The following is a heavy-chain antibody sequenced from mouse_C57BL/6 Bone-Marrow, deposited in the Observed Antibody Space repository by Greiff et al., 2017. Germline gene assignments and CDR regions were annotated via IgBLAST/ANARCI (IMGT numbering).Heavy chain of an antibody. Sequence: VQLQQSGAELVRPGASVKLSCTASGFNFKDYYMHWVKQRPELGLEWIGRIDPEDGDTEYAPKFQGKATMTADTSSNTAYLQLSSLTSEDTAVYYSTRGGLGAYWGQGTLVTVSA. D-gene: IGHD3-1*01. V-gene: IGHV14-1*01. J-gene: IGHJ3*01. CDR1: GFNFKDYY. CDR3: TRGGLGAY. CDR2: IDPEDGDT.